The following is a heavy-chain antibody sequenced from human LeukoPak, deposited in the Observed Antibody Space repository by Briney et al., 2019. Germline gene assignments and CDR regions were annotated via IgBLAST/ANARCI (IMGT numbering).Heavy chain of an antibody. Sequence: ASVKVSCKASGYTFTDYYMHWVRQAPGQGLQWMGWINPNSGDTDYPQKFQDRVTMTRDTSISTVYTELNRLRSDDTAVYYCARGSYSSSSLRYYYYMDVWGKGTTVTVSS. D-gene: IGHD6-6*01. CDR1: GYTFTDYY. V-gene: IGHV1-2*02. CDR2: INPNSGDT. CDR3: ARGSYSSSSLRYYYYMDV. J-gene: IGHJ6*03.